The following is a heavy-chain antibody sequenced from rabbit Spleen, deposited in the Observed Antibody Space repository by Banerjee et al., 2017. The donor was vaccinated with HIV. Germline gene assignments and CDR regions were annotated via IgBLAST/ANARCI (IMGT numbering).Heavy chain of an antibody. V-gene: IGHV1S40*01. J-gene: IGHJ4*01. D-gene: IGHD1-1*01. CDR1: GFSFSDRDV. CDR2: INIVTYKA. Sequence: QSLQESGGGLVKPEGSLTFTCTASGFSFSDRDVMCWVCQAPGKGLEWIACINIVTYKAVYATWAKGRFTISRTSSTTVTLQMTSLTAADTATYFCARDLIGVIGWNFNLWGPGTLVPVS. CDR3: ARDLIGVIGWNFNL.